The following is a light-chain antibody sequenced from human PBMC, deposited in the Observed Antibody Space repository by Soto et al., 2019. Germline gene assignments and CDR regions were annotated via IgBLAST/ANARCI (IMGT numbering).Light chain of an antibody. CDR3: QSYDGSTHVV. Sequence: QSVLTQPPSVSGAPGQTVTISCTGSSTNIGADNDVSWYQQLPGTAPKLIIYGTSNRPSGVPDRFSGSKSGTSASLAITGLQAEDEADYYCQSYDGSTHVVFGGGTKVTVL. J-gene: IGLJ2*01. V-gene: IGLV1-40*01. CDR1: STNIGADND. CDR2: GTS.